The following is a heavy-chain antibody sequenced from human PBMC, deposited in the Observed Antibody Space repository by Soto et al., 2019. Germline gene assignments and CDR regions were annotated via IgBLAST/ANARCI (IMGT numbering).Heavy chain of an antibody. J-gene: IGHJ4*02. CDR1: GFTFGSYV. CDR3: AKAYCGSSSCASGY. CDR2: ISGGGDMT. V-gene: IGHV3-23*01. Sequence: GGSLRLSCAASGFTFGSYVMSWVRQAPGKGLEWVSDISGGGDMTYYADSVRGRFTISRVNSKNTLYLQMNSLRVEDTAIYYCAKAYCGSSSCASGYWGQGTLVTVSS. D-gene: IGHD2-2*01.